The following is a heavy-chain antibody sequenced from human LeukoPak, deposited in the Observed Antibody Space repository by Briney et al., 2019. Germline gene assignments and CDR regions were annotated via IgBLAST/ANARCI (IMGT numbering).Heavy chain of an antibody. CDR1: GGSISSSNW. Sequence: SGTLSLTCAVSGGSISSSNWWSWVRQPPGTGLEWIGEIYHSGSTYFNPSLKSRVTISVDRSKNQFSLKLSSVTAADTAVYYCARATVVPAAMFDPWGRGTLVTVSS. D-gene: IGHD2-2*01. CDR3: ARATVVPAAMFDP. CDR2: IYHSGST. J-gene: IGHJ5*02. V-gene: IGHV4-4*02.